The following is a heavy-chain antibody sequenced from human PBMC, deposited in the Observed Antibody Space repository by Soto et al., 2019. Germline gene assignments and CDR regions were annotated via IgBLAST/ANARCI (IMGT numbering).Heavy chain of an antibody. CDR1: GGSISSYY. V-gene: IGHV4-59*08. J-gene: IGHJ4*02. D-gene: IGHD6-19*01. Sequence: PSETLSLTCTVSGGSISSYYWSWIRQPPGKGLEWIGYIYYSGSTNYNPSLKSRVTISVDTSKNQFSLKLSSVTAADTAVYYCATSYYSSGWYRFGFDYWGQGTLVTVSS. CDR2: IYYSGST. CDR3: ATSYYSSGWYRFGFDY.